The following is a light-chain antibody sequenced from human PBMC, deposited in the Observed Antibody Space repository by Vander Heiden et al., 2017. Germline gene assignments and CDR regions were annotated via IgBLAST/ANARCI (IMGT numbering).Light chain of an antibody. CDR2: ENN. CDR3: AAWDHSLSSGV. J-gene: IGLJ3*02. CDR1: SSNIGNNF. Sequence: QSVLTQPASVSAAPGQRVTIACSGSSSNIGNNFVSWYQQLPGTAPNLLIYENNKRPSGVPDRFSGSQSGTSATLGISGLQTGDEADYYCAAWDHSLSSGVFGGGTKVTVL. V-gene: IGLV1-51*01.